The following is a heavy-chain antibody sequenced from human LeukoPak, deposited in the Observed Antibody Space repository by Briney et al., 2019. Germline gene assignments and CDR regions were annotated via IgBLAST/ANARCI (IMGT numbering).Heavy chain of an antibody. V-gene: IGHV4-59*01. CDR3: ARVPPLGYCSGGSCYSDAFDI. CDR2: IDYSGNT. D-gene: IGHD2-15*01. Sequence: SETLSLTCTVSGGSISSYYWSWVRQPPGKGLEWIGYIDYSGNTDYNPSLKSRVTISVDTSKNQFSLTLTSVTAADTAVYYCARVPPLGYCSGGSCYSDAFDIWGQGTMVIVSS. CDR1: GGSISSYY. J-gene: IGHJ3*02.